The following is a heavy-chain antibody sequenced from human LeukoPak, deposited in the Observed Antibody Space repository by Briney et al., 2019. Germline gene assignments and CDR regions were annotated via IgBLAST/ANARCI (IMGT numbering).Heavy chain of an antibody. J-gene: IGHJ5*02. Sequence: ASVKVSCKASGYIFTDYYMHWVRQAPGQELGWMGRINPNSGGTNYAQKFQGRVTMTRNTSISTAYMELSSLRSEDTAVYYCARAVVVVVAATQRPRTGWFDPWGQGTLVTVSS. V-gene: IGHV1/OR15-1*04. CDR1: GYIFTDYY. CDR2: INPNSGGT. CDR3: ARAVVVVVAATQRPRTGWFDP. D-gene: IGHD2-15*01.